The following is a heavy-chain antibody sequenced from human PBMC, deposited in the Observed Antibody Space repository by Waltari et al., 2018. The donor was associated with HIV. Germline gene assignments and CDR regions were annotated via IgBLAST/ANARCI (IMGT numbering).Heavy chain of an antibody. D-gene: IGHD3-9*01. CDR3: VIHPQSPDWRHFDL. Sequence: EVQLVQSGLEVKKTGESLKISCKGSGYAFVGFWIGWVRQMPGKGLEWVALIYPLESQVVYRPSFHGQVTISADKSISTAYLQWSSLKASDTAMYYCVIHPQSPDWRHFDLWGQGTLVTVSS. V-gene: IGHV5-51*01. CDR1: GYAFVGFW. J-gene: IGHJ4*02. CDR2: IYPLESQV.